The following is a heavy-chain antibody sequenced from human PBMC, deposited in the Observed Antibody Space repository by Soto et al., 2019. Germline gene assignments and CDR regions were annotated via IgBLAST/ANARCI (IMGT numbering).Heavy chain of an antibody. D-gene: IGHD2-15*01. Sequence: GESLKISCKGSGYSFTSYWIGWVRQMPGKGLEWMGIIYPGDSDTRYSPSFQGQVTISADKSISTAYLQWSSLKASDTAMYYCARTKVVVAANYYYGMDVWGQGTTVTVSS. J-gene: IGHJ6*02. V-gene: IGHV5-51*01. CDR3: ARTKVVVAANYYYGMDV. CDR2: IYPGDSDT. CDR1: GYSFTSYW.